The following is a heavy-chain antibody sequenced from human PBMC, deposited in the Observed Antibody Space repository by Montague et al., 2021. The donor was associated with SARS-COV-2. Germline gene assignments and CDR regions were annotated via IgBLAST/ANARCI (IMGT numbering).Heavy chain of an antibody. Sequence: TLSLTCTVSGGSISSGGYYWSWIRQHSGKGLEWIGYIYYSGSSYYNPSLKIRVNISVDTSKNQFSPKLISVTAADTAVYYCARAFVSDFYYYGMDVWGRGTTVTVSS. D-gene: IGHD3-10*01. J-gene: IGHJ6*02. V-gene: IGHV4-31*03. CDR2: IYYSGSS. CDR1: GGSISSGGYY. CDR3: ARAFVSDFYYYGMDV.